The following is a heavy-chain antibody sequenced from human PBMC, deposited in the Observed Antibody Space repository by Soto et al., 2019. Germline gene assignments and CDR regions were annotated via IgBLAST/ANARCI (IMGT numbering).Heavy chain of an antibody. Sequence: QVQLVQSGAEVKKPGASVKVSCKASGYTFTSYGISWVRQAPGQGLEWMGWISAYNGNTNYAQKLQGRVTMTTDTSTSTAYMELRGLRSDDTSVYYCAREGGGSYCSGGSCYPYYCDYWGQGTLVTVSS. D-gene: IGHD2-15*01. CDR2: ISAYNGNT. CDR3: AREGGGSYCSGGSCYPYYCDY. J-gene: IGHJ4*02. CDR1: GYTFTSYG. V-gene: IGHV1-18*04.